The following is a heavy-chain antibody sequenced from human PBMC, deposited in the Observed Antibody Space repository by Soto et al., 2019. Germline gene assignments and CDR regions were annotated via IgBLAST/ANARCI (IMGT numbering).Heavy chain of an antibody. J-gene: IGHJ4*02. V-gene: IGHV3-74*03. Sequence: EVQLVESGGGFVQPGGSLGLSCAASGFTFTHYRFHWVRQTPGTGLEWAGRINSDGAGIEYGDPVKGRFTISRDNAHNMVFLQMNSLTDEDSGVYFCARAGDWNYVQDFWGQGTLVTVSS. CDR2: INSDGAGI. CDR1: GFTFTHYR. CDR3: ARAGDWNYVQDF. D-gene: IGHD1-1*01.